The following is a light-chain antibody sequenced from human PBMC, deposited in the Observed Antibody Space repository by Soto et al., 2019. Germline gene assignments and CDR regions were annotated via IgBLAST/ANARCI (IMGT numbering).Light chain of an antibody. CDR3: QQLNSYLIT. Sequence: DIQMTQSPSTLSASVGDRVTITCRASQSISDWLAWFQQKPGKAPKLLIYAASTLQTGVPSRFSGSGSGTEFTLTISSLQPEDFATYYCQQLNSYLITFGQGTRLEIK. CDR2: AAS. CDR1: QSISDW. V-gene: IGKV1-5*01. J-gene: IGKJ5*01.